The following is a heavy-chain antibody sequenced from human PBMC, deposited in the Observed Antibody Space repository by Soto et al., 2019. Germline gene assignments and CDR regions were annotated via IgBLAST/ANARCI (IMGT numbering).Heavy chain of an antibody. J-gene: IGHJ4*02. CDR1: GYTFTGYY. CDR2: INPNSGGT. Sequence: GASVKVSCKASGYTFTGYYMHWVRQAPGQGLEWMGWINPNSGGTNYAQKFQGWVTMTRDTSISTAYMELSRLRSDDTAVYYCARGDAYYYDSSGYPYYFDYWGQGTLVTVSS. D-gene: IGHD3-22*01. CDR3: ARGDAYYYDSSGYPYYFDY. V-gene: IGHV1-2*04.